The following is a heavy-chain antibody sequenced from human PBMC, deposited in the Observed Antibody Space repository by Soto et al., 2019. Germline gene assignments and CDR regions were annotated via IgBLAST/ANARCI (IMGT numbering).Heavy chain of an antibody. V-gene: IGHV4-38-2*02. CDR2: MYYGGRT. CDR3: ARGTPSPLIVRSSRGPWFDP. J-gene: IGHJ5*02. Sequence: PSETLSLTCTVSGYSISDPSYWAWLRQAPGKGLEWIGYMYYGGRTNYNPSLKSRVTISVDTSKMQVSLKLSSVTAADTAVYFCARGTPSPLIVRSSRGPWFDPWGQGTLVTVSS. D-gene: IGHD2-15*01. CDR1: GYSISDPSY.